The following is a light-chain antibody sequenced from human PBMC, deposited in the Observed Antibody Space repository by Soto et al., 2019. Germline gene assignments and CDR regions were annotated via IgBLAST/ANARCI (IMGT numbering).Light chain of an antibody. Sequence: QSALPQPASVSGSPGQSITISCTGTSSDVGGYNYVSWYQQHPGKAPKLMIYEVTNRPSGVSNRFSGSKSGNTASLTISGLQAEDEADYYCSSYTSSSTSVFGGGTKVTVL. CDR2: EVT. V-gene: IGLV2-14*01. CDR1: SSDVGGYNY. J-gene: IGLJ3*02. CDR3: SSYTSSSTSV.